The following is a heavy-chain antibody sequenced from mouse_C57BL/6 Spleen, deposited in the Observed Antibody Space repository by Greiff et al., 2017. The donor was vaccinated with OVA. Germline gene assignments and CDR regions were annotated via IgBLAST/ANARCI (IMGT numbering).Heavy chain of an antibody. D-gene: IGHD1-1*01. J-gene: IGHJ1*03. V-gene: IGHV1-42*01. CDR3: ARCYGSSHWYFDV. Sequence: VQLQQSGPELVKPGASVKISCKASGYSFTGYYMNWVKQSPEKSLEWIGEINPSTGGTTYNQKFKAKATLTVDKSSSTAYMQLKSLTSEDSAVYYCARCYGSSHWYFDVWGTGTTVTVSS. CDR1: GYSFTGYY. CDR2: INPSTGGT.